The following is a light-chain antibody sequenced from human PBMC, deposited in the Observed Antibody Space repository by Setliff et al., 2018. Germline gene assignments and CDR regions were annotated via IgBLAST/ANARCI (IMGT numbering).Light chain of an antibody. CDR1: SSDVGGYKY. CDR2: EVT. V-gene: IGLV2-8*01. J-gene: IGLJ1*01. Sequence: QSALAQPPSASGSPGQSVTISCTGTSSDVGGYKYVSWFQQHPGKAPKLMIYEVTXXXSGXXXXXXXXXXXXXXXXTXXGLXAEDEADYYCISYAGSNNEVFGTGTKVTVL. CDR3: ISYAGSNNEV.